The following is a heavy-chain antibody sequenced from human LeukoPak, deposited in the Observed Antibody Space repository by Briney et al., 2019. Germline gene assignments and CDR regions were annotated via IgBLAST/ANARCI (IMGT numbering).Heavy chain of an antibody. CDR1: GGSFSGYY. J-gene: IGHJ4*02. CDR3: ASRNDILTGYVFDF. D-gene: IGHD3-9*01. V-gene: IGHV4-34*01. CDR2: INHSGST. Sequence: SETLSLTCAVYGGSFSGYYWSWIRQPQGKGLEWIGEINHSGSTNYNPSLKSRVTISVDTSKNQFSLKLSSVTAADTAVYYCASRNDILTGYVFDFWGQGTLVTVSS.